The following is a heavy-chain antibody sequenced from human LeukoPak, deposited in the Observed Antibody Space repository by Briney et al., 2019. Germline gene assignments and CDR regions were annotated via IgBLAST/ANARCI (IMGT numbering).Heavy chain of an antibody. J-gene: IGHJ4*02. Sequence: GGSLRLSCAASGFTFSSYAMSWVRQAPGKGLAWVSAISGSGGSTYYADSVKGRFTISRDNSKNTLYLQMNSLRAEDTAVYYCAKVWAGYYDFDYWGQGTLVTVSS. CDR3: AKVWAGYYDFDY. V-gene: IGHV3-23*01. CDR2: ISGSGGST. D-gene: IGHD3/OR15-3a*01. CDR1: GFTFSSYA.